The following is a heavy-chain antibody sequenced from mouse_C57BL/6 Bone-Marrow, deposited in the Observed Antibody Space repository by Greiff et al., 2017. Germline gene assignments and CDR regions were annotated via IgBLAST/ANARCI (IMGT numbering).Heavy chain of an antibody. Sequence: EVQLVESGGGLVKPGGSLKLSCAASGFTFSSYAMSWVRQTPEKRLEWVATISDGGSYTYYPDNVKGRFTISRDNAKNNLYLQMSHLKSEDTAMYYCAREYGDHWYFDVWGTGTTVTVSS. CDR2: ISDGGSYT. CDR1: GFTFSSYA. V-gene: IGHV5-4*01. J-gene: IGHJ1*03. CDR3: AREYGDHWYFDV. D-gene: IGHD2-13*01.